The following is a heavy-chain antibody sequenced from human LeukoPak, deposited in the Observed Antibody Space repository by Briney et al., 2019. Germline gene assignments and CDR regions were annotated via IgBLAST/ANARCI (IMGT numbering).Heavy chain of an antibody. D-gene: IGHD2-2*01. J-gene: IGHJ5*02. Sequence: GGSLRLSCAASGFTFSNAWMSWVRQAPGKGLEWVGRIKSKTDGGTTDYAAPVKGRFTISRDDSKNTLYLQMNSLKTEDTAVYYCTTDEVVPAARGDWFAPGGKGPRVTVSS. CDR2: IKSKTDGGTT. CDR3: TTDEVVPAARGDWFAP. CDR1: GFTFSNAW. V-gene: IGHV3-15*01.